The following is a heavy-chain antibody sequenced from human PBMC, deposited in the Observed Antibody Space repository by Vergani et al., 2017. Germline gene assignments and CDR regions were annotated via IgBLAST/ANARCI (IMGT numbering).Heavy chain of an antibody. Sequence: QLQLQESGPGLVKPSETLSLTCTVSGGSITYGAFYWGWIRQSPGKGLEWIGSIYYSENKFYNPSLESRVTLSIDTTKNQFSLKLKSVTAADTAVYFCARQRPGSGWSPGDFVDWGQGILVTVSS. CDR3: ARQRPGSGWSPGDFVD. J-gene: IGHJ4*02. CDR2: IYYSENK. V-gene: IGHV4-39*01. D-gene: IGHD6-19*01. CDR1: GGSITYGAFY.